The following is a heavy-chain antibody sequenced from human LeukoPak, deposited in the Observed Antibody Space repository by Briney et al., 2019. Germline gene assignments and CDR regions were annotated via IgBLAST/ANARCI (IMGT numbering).Heavy chain of an antibody. V-gene: IGHV4-34*01. CDR3: ARRSGRTVTRYFDL. CDR2: INHSGST. J-gene: IGHJ2*01. CDR1: GGSFSGYY. Sequence: SETLSLTCAVYGGSFSGYYWSWIRQPPGKGLEWIGEINHSGSTNYNPSLKSRVTISVDTSKNQFSLKLSSVTAADTAVYYCARRSGRTVTRYFDLWGRGTLVTVSS. D-gene: IGHD4-17*01.